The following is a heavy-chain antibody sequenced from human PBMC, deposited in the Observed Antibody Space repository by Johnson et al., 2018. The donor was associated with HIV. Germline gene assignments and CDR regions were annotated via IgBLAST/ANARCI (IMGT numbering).Heavy chain of an antibody. Sequence: EVQLVESGGGLVKPGGSLRLSCAASGLTFTNAWMNWVRQAPGKGLEWAGRIKSKTDGGTTDYAAPVKGRFTISRDDSKNTLYLQMNSLKTEDTAVYYCTTDDAPSYGDYGEAFDIWGQGTMVTVSS. CDR2: IKSKTDGGTT. CDR1: GLTFTNAW. J-gene: IGHJ3*02. CDR3: TTDDAPSYGDYGEAFDI. V-gene: IGHV3-15*01. D-gene: IGHD4-17*01.